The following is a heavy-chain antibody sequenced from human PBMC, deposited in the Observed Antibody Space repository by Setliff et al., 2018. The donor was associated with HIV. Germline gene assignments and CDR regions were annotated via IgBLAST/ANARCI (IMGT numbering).Heavy chain of an antibody. D-gene: IGHD1-1*01. CDR1: GGSISSSY. Sequence: SETLSLTCTVSGGSISSSYWSWIRQPAGKGLEWIGYIYYSGSTNYNPSLKSRVTISVDTSKNHFSLKLRSVTAADTAVYYCAQLGMVDDFDYWGQGTLVTVSS. J-gene: IGHJ4*02. CDR3: AQLGMVDDFDY. V-gene: IGHV4-59*01. CDR2: IYYSGST.